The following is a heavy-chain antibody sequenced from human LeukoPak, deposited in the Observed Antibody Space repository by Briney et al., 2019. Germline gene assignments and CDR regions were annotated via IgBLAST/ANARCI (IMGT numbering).Heavy chain of an antibody. CDR1: GFTFSSYW. CDR3: AGGVIVGTPYCGITDAFDI. J-gene: IGHJ3*02. Sequence: GGSLRLSCAASGFTFSSYWMHWVRQAPGKGLVWVSRINSDGSSTSYADSVKGRFTISRDNAKNTLYLQMNSLRAEDTAMYYCAGGVIVGTPYCGITDAFDIWGPGTTVSVSS. CDR2: INSDGSST. V-gene: IGHV3-74*01. D-gene: IGHD3-16*01.